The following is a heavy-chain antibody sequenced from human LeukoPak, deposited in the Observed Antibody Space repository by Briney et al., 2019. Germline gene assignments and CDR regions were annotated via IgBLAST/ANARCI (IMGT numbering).Heavy chain of an antibody. CDR1: GGSVSSYY. CDR3: AKSNGYGLVDI. D-gene: IGHD3-10*01. V-gene: IGHV4-59*02. Sequence: SETLSLTCTVSGGSVSSYYWSWIRQPPGKGLEWIGYIYYSGSTNYSPSLKSRVTISLDTSRNQFSLKLNSVTAADTAVYYCAKSNGYGLVDIWGQGTMVTVSS. J-gene: IGHJ3*02. CDR2: IYYSGST.